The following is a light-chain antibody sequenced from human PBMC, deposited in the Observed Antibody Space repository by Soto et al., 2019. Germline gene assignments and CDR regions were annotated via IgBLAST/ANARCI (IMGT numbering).Light chain of an antibody. Sequence: QSVLTQPASVSGSPGQSITIPCAGSISDVGSSNLVSWYQQHPGKVPKLIIYEGNRRPSGVSSRFSGSNSGKTASLTISGLQAEDEADYYCCSYVGARRYVFVIGTKVTVL. V-gene: IGLV2-23*01. J-gene: IGLJ1*01. CDR2: EGN. CDR3: CSYVGARRYV. CDR1: ISDVGSSNL.